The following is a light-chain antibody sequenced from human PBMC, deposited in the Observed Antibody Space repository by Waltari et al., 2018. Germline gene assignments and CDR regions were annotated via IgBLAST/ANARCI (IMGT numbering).Light chain of an antibody. CDR2: EVS. CDR3: CSFAESDTWV. CDR1: SSEVGTYDV. V-gene: IGLV2-23*02. Sequence: QSALTQTASVSGSPGQAITISCPGVSSEVGTYDVVSWHQKHPDKPPKLIVYEVSKRPSGVSDRFSGSKSGNTASLTISGLQAEDEADYYCCSFAESDTWVFGGGTKVTVL. J-gene: IGLJ3*02.